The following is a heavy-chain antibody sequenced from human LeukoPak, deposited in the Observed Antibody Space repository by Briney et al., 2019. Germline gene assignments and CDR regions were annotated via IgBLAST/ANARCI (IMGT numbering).Heavy chain of an antibody. CDR2: VSGSGGTT. J-gene: IGHJ4*02. V-gene: IGHV3-23*01. CDR3: ARVAPPRYYDSSGYSYFDFDY. Sequence: LPGGSLRLSCVASGFTFSNYAMSWVRQAPGKGLEWVSVVSGSGGTTLYADSVKGRFTISRDNAKNSLHLQMNSLRAEDTAVYYCARVAPPRYYDSSGYSYFDFDYWGQGTLVTVSS. D-gene: IGHD3-22*01. CDR1: GFTFSNYA.